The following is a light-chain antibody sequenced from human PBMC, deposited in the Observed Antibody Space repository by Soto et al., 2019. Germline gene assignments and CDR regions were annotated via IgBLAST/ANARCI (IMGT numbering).Light chain of an antibody. CDR2: GAS. CDR3: QQYDSWPAT. CDR1: QSVSSN. V-gene: IGKV3-15*01. J-gene: IGKJ1*01. Sequence: ERLMTQSPATLSVSPGERATLSCRASQSVSSNLAWYQQKPGQAPRLLIYGASTRATGIPARFSGSGSGTEFTLTISSLQSEDFAIYYCQQYDSWPATFGQGTKVDIK.